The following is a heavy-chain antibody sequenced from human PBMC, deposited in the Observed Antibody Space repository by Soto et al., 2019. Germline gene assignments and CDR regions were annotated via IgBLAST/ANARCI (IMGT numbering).Heavy chain of an antibody. CDR3: ARDFIRHGYSVYYYYGMDV. D-gene: IGHD4-4*01. Sequence: EVQLVESGGGLVKPGGSLRLSCAASGFTFSSYSMNWVRQAPGKGLEWVSSISSSSSYIYYADSVKGRFTTSRDNAKNSLYLQMNSLRAEDTAVYYCARDFIRHGYSVYYYYGMDVWGQGTTVTVSS. V-gene: IGHV3-21*01. CDR2: ISSSSSYI. J-gene: IGHJ6*02. CDR1: GFTFSSYS.